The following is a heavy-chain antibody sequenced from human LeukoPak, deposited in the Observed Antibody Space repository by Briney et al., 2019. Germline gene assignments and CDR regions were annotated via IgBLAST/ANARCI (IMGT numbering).Heavy chain of an antibody. CDR2: INTNTGDP. D-gene: IGHD3-10*01. V-gene: IGHV7-4-1*02. CDR1: GYSFSHSA. J-gene: IGHJ4*02. Sequence: ASVKVSCKASGYSFSHSALNWVRQAPGQGPEWMGWINTNTGDPTYAQGFKGRFVFSLDTSVSTAYLQISNLKAEDTAVYYCARGGTMVRGVPQCPDNWGQGTLVTVSS. CDR3: ARGGTMVRGVPQCPDN.